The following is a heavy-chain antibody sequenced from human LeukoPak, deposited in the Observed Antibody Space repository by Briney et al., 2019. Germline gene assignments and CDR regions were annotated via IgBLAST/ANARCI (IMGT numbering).Heavy chain of an antibody. D-gene: IGHD5-12*01. Sequence: AETLSLTCAVYGGSFSGYYRSWIRQPPGKGLEWIGEINHSGSTNYNPSLKSRVTISVDTSKNQFSLKLSSVTAADTAVYYCARGLTPIVATTHLFDYWGQGALVTVSS. CDR1: GGSFSGYY. J-gene: IGHJ4*02. V-gene: IGHV4-34*01. CDR2: INHSGST. CDR3: ARGLTPIVATTHLFDY.